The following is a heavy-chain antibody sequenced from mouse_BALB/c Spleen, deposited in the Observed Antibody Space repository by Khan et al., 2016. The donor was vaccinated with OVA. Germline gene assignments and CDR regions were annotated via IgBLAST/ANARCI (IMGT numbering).Heavy chain of an antibody. Sequence: QVQLQQSGAELVRPGASVRLSCKTSGYIFTSYWIHWIKQRSGQGLEWIARIYPGTDNTYYNEQLRDKATLTADKSSSTAYLQLSSLKSEDSAVYFCAREEALYYFDYWGQGTTLTVSS. CDR2: IYPGTDNT. CDR3: AREEALYYFDY. CDR1: GYIFTSYW. V-gene: IGHV1S132*01. D-gene: IGHD3-2*02. J-gene: IGHJ2*01.